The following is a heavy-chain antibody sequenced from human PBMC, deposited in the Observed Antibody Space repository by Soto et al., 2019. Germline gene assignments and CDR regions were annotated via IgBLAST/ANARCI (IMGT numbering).Heavy chain of an antibody. V-gene: IGHV3-23*01. J-gene: IGHJ4*02. D-gene: IGHD2-15*01. CDR3: AKDHLHGGKNFYDY. CDR1: GFTFSSYA. CDR2: ISGSGGST. Sequence: EVQLLESGGGLVQPGGSLRLSCAASGFTFSSYAMSWVRQAPGKGLEWVSAISGSGGSTYYADSVKGRFTISRDNSNNTLYLQMNSLRAEDTAVYYCAKDHLHGGKNFYDYWGQGTLVTVSS.